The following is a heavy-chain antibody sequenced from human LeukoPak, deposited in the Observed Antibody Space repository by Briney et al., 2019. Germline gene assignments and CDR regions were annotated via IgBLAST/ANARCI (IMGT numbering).Heavy chain of an antibody. D-gene: IGHD3-16*01. Sequence: SETLSLTCTVPGGSISSSSYYWGWIRQPPGKGLEWIGSIYYSGSPYYNPSLKSRVTISVDTSKNQFSLKLSSVTAADTAVYYCARGGGVDPWGQGTLVTVSS. CDR1: GGSISSSSYY. J-gene: IGHJ5*02. CDR3: ARGGGVDP. CDR2: IYYSGSP. V-gene: IGHV4-39*01.